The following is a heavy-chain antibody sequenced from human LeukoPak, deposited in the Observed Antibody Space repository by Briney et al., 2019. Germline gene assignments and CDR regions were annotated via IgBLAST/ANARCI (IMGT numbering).Heavy chain of an antibody. CDR3: AKARTVTAMVTGSFWYFDL. Sequence: ASVKPSCKAFGYTFTSYYMHWVRQAPGQGLEGRGVIHPSGGSTSYEQKFQGRVTMTKDTSTSTDYMELSSLRSEKTAVYYCAKARTVTAMVTGSFWYFDLWGRGTLVTVSS. V-gene: IGHV1-46*01. D-gene: IGHD5-18*01. CDR2: IHPSGGST. J-gene: IGHJ2*01. CDR1: GYTFTSYY.